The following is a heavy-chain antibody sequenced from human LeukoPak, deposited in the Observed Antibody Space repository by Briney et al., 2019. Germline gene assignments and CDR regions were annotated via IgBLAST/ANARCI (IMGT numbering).Heavy chain of an antibody. Sequence: GGSLRLSCAASGFTFSICGMHWVRQAPGKGLEWVAFIRYDGSNKYYADSVKGRFTISRDNSKTTLYVQMNSLRAEDTAVYYCAKAPYRSSWYLSWLDPWGQATLVTVSS. D-gene: IGHD6-13*01. V-gene: IGHV3-30*02. J-gene: IGHJ5*02. CDR2: IRYDGSNK. CDR3: AKAPYRSSWYLSWLDP. CDR1: GFTFSICG.